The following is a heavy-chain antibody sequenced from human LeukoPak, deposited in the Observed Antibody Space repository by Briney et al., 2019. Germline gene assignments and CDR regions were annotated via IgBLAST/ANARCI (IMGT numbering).Heavy chain of an antibody. D-gene: IGHD1-26*01. CDR3: AREHIGSGYYFDY. V-gene: IGHV1-69*06. Sequence: SVKVSCKASGGTFSSYAISWVRLAPGQGLEWMGGIIPIFGTANYAQKFQGRVTITADKSTSTAYMELSSLRSEDTAVYYCAREHIGSGYYFDYWGQGTLVTVSS. J-gene: IGHJ4*02. CDR1: GGTFSSYA. CDR2: IIPIFGTA.